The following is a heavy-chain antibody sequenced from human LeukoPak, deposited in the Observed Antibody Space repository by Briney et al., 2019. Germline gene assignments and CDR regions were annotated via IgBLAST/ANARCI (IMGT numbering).Heavy chain of an antibody. D-gene: IGHD2-2*01. CDR3: ARWGVVVPAAMARSINYYYYYYMDV. V-gene: IGHV1-2*02. Sequence: GASVKVSCKASGYTFTGYYMHWVRQAPGQGLEWMGWINPNSGGTNYAQKFQGRVTMTRDTSVSTAYMELSRLRSDDTAVYYCARWGVVVPAAMARSINYYYYYYMDVWGKGTTVTVSS. CDR2: INPNSGGT. CDR1: GYTFTGYY. J-gene: IGHJ6*03.